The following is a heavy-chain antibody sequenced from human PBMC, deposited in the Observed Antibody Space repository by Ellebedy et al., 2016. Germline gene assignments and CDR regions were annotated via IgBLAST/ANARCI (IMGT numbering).Heavy chain of an antibody. J-gene: IGHJ4*02. CDR1: GGPISTGAYS. D-gene: IGHD3-10*01. Sequence: SETLSLXXAVSGGPISTGAYSWSWTRPPPGKGLEWIGYIYHSGSTYYNPSLKSRVTISVDRSKNQFSLKLSSVTAADTAVYYCARSTGGHYGSGTLFDYWGQGTLVTVSS. V-gene: IGHV4-30-2*01. CDR2: IYHSGST. CDR3: ARSTGGHYGSGTLFDY.